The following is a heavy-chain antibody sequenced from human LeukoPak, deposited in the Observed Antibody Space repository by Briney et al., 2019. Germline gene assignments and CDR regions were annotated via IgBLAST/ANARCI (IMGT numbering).Heavy chain of an antibody. D-gene: IGHD3-3*01. CDR2: IHPGDSDT. J-gene: IGHJ4*02. CDR1: GYSFSDYW. CDR3: AKYYEFSRSSEVGFDY. V-gene: IGHV5-51*01. Sequence: GESLKISCKGSGYSFSDYWIGWVRQMPGKGLEWMGIIHPGDSDTRYSPSFQGQVTISADRSISTAYLQWSSLKASDTAIYYCAKYYEFSRSSEVGFDYWGQGTLVTVSS.